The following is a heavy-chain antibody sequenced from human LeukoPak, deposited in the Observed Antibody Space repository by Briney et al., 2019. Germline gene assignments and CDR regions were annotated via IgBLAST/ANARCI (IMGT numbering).Heavy chain of an antibody. CDR2: IGTAGDT. D-gene: IGHD3-10*01. CDR1: GFTFSSYD. J-gene: IGHJ4*02. CDR3: ARGTMAGHFDC. V-gene: IGHV3-13*01. Sequence: PGGSLRLSCAASGFTFSSYDMHWVRQATGKGLEWVSAIGTAGDTYYPGSVKGRFTISRENAKNSLYLQMNSLRAGDTAVYYCARGTMAGHFDCWGQGTLVTVSS.